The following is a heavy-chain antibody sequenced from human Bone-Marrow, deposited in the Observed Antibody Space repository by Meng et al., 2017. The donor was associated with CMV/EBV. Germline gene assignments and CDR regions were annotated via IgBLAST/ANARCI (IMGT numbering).Heavy chain of an antibody. Sequence: SETLSLTCAVYGGSFSGYYWSWIRQPPGKGLEWIGEINHSGSTNYNPSLKSRVTISVDTSKNQFSLKLSSVTAADTAVYYCARPITLFGVGVDAFDIWGQWKMV. CDR2: INHSGST. D-gene: IGHD3-3*01. V-gene: IGHV4-34*01. J-gene: IGHJ3*02. CDR1: GGSFSGYY. CDR3: ARPITLFGVGVDAFDI.